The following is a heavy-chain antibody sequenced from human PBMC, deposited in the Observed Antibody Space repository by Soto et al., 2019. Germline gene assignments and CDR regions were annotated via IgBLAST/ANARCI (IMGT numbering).Heavy chain of an antibody. CDR2: IIPIFGTA. CDR1: GGTFSSYA. J-gene: IGHJ4*02. V-gene: IGHV1-69*13. CDR3: ARGGSPTPVDY. Sequence: GASVKVSCKASGGTFSSYAISWVRQAPGQGLEWMGGIIPIFGTANYAQKFQGRVTITADESTSTAYMELSSLRSEDTDVYYCARGGSPTPVDYWGQGTLVTVAS. D-gene: IGHD1-26*01.